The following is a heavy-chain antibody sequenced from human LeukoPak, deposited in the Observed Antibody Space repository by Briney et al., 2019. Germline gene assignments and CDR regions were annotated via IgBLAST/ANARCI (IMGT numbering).Heavy chain of an antibody. Sequence: GGSLRLSCTASGFSFSNHYMRWIRQAPGKGLEWVANINEDGSNKWHLGSAKGRFTVSRDNARNSLYLQMNSLRVEDTAVYYCTRVIVAVPGYFDYFDFWGQGVLVTVSS. CDR1: GFSFSNHY. V-gene: IGHV3-7*01. CDR2: INEDGSNK. D-gene: IGHD6-19*01. CDR3: TRVIVAVPGYFDYFDF. J-gene: IGHJ4*02.